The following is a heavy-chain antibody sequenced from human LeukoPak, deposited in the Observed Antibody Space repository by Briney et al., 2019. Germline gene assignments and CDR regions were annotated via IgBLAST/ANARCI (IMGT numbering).Heavy chain of an antibody. Sequence: GGSLRLSCAASGFAFSSYNMNWVRQAPGKGLEWISYIGSSGSPTHYADSVGGRFTISRDNAKNSLYLQMNSLRDEDTAVYFCARRPYSDTSGRLSDVWGQGTSVTVSS. J-gene: IGHJ6*02. CDR2: IGSSGSPT. V-gene: IGHV3-48*02. D-gene: IGHD3-22*01. CDR3: ARRPYSDTSGRLSDV. CDR1: GFAFSSYN.